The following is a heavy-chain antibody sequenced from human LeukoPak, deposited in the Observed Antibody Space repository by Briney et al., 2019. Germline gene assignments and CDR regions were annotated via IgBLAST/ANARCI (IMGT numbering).Heavy chain of an antibody. J-gene: IGHJ5*02. CDR2: IYHSGST. CDR3: ARGYYEWFDP. CDR1: GGSISSGGYS. V-gene: IGHV4-30-2*01. D-gene: IGHD1-26*01. Sequence: SQTLSLTCAVSGGSISSGGYSWSWIRQPPGKGLEWIGYIYHSGSTYYNPSLKSRVTISVDRSKNQFSLKLSSVTAADTAVYYCARGYYEWFDPWGQGTLVTVPS.